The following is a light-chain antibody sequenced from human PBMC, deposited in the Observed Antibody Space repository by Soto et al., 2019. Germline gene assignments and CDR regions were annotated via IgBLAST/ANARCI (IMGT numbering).Light chain of an antibody. J-gene: IGLJ2*01. V-gene: IGLV3-21*04. Sequence: SYELAQPPSVSVAPGKTATISCGGKYIGTKSVHWYQQKPGQAPILVISYDKDRPSGIPERFSGSNSGNTATLTISRVEAGDEADYYSQVWANDGDLYVVFGGGTKLTVL. CDR2: YDK. CDR1: YIGTKS. CDR3: QVWANDGDLYVV.